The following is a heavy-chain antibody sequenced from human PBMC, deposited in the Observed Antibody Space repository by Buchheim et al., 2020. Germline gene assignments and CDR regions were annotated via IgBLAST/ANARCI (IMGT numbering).Heavy chain of an antibody. CDR1: GYSFSDYD. CDR3: ARQRGPLDY. CDR2: MNVNNGNT. D-gene: IGHD1-1*01. J-gene: IGHJ4*02. V-gene: IGHV1-8*01. Sequence: QVQLVQSGAEVRKPGASVKVSCKASGYSFSDYDIHWVRQASGQGLQWVGWMNVNNGNTAYAQNFHGRVTMTRDTSINQPYMELSSLRSDDTAIYYCARQRGPLDYWGQGTL.